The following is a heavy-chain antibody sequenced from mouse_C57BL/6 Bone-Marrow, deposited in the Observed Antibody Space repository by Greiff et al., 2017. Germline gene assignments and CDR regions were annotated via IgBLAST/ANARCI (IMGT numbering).Heavy chain of an antibody. CDR1: GFTFSDYY. Sequence: EVMLVESEGGLVQPGSSMKLSCTASGFTFSDYYMAWVRQVPEKGLEWVANINYDGSSTYYLDSLKSRFIISRDNAKNILYLQMSSLKSEDTATDYCARVRGLLHYWYFDVWGTGTTVTVSS. J-gene: IGHJ1*03. V-gene: IGHV5-16*01. CDR3: ARVRGLLHYWYFDV. D-gene: IGHD2-3*01. CDR2: INYDGSST.